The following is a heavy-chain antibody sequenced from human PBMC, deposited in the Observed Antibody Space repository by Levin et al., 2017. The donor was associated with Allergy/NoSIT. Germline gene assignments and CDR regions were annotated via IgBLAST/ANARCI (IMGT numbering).Heavy chain of an antibody. V-gene: IGHV3-74*01. CDR3: AREAGGADAFDI. D-gene: IGHD3-10*01. CDR2: INSDGSST. CDR1: GFTFSSYW. J-gene: IGHJ3*02. Sequence: LSLTCAASGFTFSSYWMHWVRQAPGKGLVWVSRINSDGSSTSYADSVKGRFTISRDNAKNTLYLQMNSLRAEDTAVYYCAREAGGADAFDIWGQGTMVTVSS.